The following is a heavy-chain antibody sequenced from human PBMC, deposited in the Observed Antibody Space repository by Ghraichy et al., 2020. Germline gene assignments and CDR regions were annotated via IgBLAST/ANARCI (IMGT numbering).Heavy chain of an antibody. D-gene: IGHD6-13*01. CDR2: IYYSGST. V-gene: IGHV4-59*08. Sequence: SETLSLTCTVSGGSISSYYWSWIRQPPGKGLEWIGYIYYSGSTNYNPSLKSRVTISVDTSKNQFSLKLSSVTAADTAVYYCARHATTFIYSSSWTAFDYWGQGTLVTVSS. J-gene: IGHJ4*02. CDR1: GGSISSYY. CDR3: ARHATTFIYSSSWTAFDY.